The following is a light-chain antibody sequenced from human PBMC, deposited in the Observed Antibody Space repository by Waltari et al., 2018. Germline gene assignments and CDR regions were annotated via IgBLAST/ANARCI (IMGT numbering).Light chain of an antibody. Sequence: QSVLTQPPSVSAAPGQKVTISCSGSSSNIGINFVSWYQHLPGTAPTLLIYYNDRRPSGIPARFSGSKSGTSATLGITGLQTGDEADYYCGTWDNSLSAGVIGGGTKLTVL. J-gene: IGLJ3*02. CDR1: SSNIGINF. CDR2: YND. V-gene: IGLV1-51*01. CDR3: GTWDNSLSAGV.